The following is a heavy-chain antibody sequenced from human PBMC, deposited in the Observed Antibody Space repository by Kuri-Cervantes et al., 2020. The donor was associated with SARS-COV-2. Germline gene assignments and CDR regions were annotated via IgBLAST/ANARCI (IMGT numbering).Heavy chain of an antibody. D-gene: IGHD5-12*01. J-gene: IGHJ6*02. V-gene: IGHV3-74*01. CDR3: AMGQNEVATINYYHYGMDV. CDR2: IDSDGSDT. Sequence: LSLTCAASGFTFSGYWMHWVRQAPGKGLVWVSRIDSDGSDTRYADLVKGRFTISRDNSKNTLYLQMNSLRAEDTAVYYCAMGQNEVATINYYHYGMDVWGQGTTVTVSS. CDR1: GFTFSGYW.